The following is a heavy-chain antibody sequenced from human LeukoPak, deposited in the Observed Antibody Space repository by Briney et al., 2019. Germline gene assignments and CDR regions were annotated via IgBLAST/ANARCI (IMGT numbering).Heavy chain of an antibody. CDR1: GFTFSAYV. V-gene: IGHV3-23*01. J-gene: IGHJ4*02. CDR2: ISGSGDNT. D-gene: IGHD3-9*01. Sequence: GGSLRLSCAASGFTFSAYVMSWVRQAPGKGLEWVSGISGSGDNTYYADSVKGRFTISRDNSKNTLHLQMNSLRAEDTAVYYCAKGSGYDTDFDYWGQGTLATVSS. CDR3: AKGSGYDTDFDY.